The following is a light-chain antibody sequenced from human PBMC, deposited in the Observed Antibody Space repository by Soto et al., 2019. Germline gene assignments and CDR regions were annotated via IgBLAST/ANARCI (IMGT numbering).Light chain of an antibody. Sequence: QSVLTQPASVSGSLGQSITISCTGTISDVGRFDVVSWFQQHPGQVPKLIIYEVTNRPLGVSDRFSGSKSGNTASLTISGLQADDEADYYCRSHTTTKTDILGSGTKVTVL. V-gene: IGLV2-14*02. CDR1: ISDVGRFDV. CDR3: RSHTTTKTDI. CDR2: EVT. J-gene: IGLJ1*01.